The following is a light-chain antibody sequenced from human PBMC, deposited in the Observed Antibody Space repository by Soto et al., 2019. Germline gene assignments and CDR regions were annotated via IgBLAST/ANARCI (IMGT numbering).Light chain of an antibody. V-gene: IGKV3-15*01. Sequence: EIVMTQSPATLSVSPGERATLSCRASQSVYSNLAGYQQKPGQPPRLLIYGASTRATGIPARFSGSGSGTEFTLTISSLQSEDFAVYYCQQYNKWPLTFGGGTKVEVK. CDR3: QQYNKWPLT. CDR2: GAS. J-gene: IGKJ4*01. CDR1: QSVYSN.